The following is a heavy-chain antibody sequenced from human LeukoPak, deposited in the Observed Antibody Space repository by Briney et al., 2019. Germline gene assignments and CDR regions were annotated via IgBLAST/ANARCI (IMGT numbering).Heavy chain of an antibody. Sequence: PGGSLRLSCAASGFTFSSYSMNRVRQAPGKGLEFVSAISSSGGNTYYANSVKGRFSISRDNSKNTLYLQMGSLRVEDMAVYYCAKGGVYSGSSLGDYWGQGTLVTVSS. CDR2: ISSSGGNT. CDR3: AKGGVYSGSSLGDY. CDR1: GFTFSSYS. J-gene: IGHJ4*02. V-gene: IGHV3-64*01. D-gene: IGHD6-6*01.